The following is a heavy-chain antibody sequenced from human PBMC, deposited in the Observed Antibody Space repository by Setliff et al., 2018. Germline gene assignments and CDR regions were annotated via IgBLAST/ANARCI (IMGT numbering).Heavy chain of an antibody. CDR2: INHSGST. D-gene: IGHD1-1*01. Sequence: LSLTCAVYGGSFSGYYWSWLRQPPGKGLEWIGEINHSGSTNYNPSLKSRVTISLDTSRNQVSLKLSSVTAADTAVYYCARDSLTTLRRRSFDIWGQGTMVTVSS. J-gene: IGHJ3*02. CDR3: ARDSLTTLRRRSFDI. CDR1: GGSFSGYY. V-gene: IGHV4-34*01.